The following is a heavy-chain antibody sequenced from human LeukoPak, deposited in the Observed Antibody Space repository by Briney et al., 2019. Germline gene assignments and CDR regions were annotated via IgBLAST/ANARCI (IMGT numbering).Heavy chain of an antibody. CDR2: TYYRSKWYN. CDR3: ARDRGSLRYYFDY. CDR1: GDSVSSNSVA. J-gene: IGHJ4*02. V-gene: IGHV6-1*01. D-gene: IGHD1-26*01. Sequence: SQTLSLTCAISGDSVSSNSVAWNWIRQSPSRGLEWLGSTYYRSKWYNDYALSVKSRITINPDTSKNQFSLQLNSVTPEDTAVYYCARDRGSLRYYFDYWGPGNPGHRLL.